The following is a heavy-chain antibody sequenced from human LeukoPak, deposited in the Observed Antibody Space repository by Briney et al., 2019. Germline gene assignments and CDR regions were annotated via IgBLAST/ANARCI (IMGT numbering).Heavy chain of an antibody. D-gene: IGHD2-21*02. CDR2: ISVSGGST. CDR1: GFTFSSYA. Sequence: PGGSLSLSCAASGFTFSSYAMSWVRQPPGKGLEWVSAISVSGGSTYYPDSVKGLFTTSRDNSKNTPYLQMNSLRAEDTAVYYCAKDRCAGACYLFDYWGQGTLVTVSS. CDR3: AKDRCAGACYLFDY. J-gene: IGHJ4*02. V-gene: IGHV3-23*01.